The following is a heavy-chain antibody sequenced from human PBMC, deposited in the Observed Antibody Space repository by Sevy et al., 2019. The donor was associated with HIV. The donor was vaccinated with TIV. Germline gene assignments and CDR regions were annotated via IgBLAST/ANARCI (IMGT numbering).Heavy chain of an antibody. V-gene: IGHV1-18*01. D-gene: IGHD2-15*01. J-gene: IGHJ4*02. CDR2: ISAYNGNT. CDR3: ARVSDIVVVVAATYFDY. CDR1: GYTFTSYG. Sequence: ASVKVSCKASGYTFTSYGISWVQQAPGQGLEWMGWISAYNGNTNYAQKLQGRVTMTTDTSTSTAYMELRSLRSDDTAVYYCARVSDIVVVVAATYFDYWGQGTLVTVSS.